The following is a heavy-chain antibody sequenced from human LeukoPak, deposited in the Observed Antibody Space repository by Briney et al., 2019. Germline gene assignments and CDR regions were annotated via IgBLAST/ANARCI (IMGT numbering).Heavy chain of an antibody. CDR1: GFTLSTNA. CDR2: ISNNGGYT. D-gene: IGHD2-15*01. V-gene: IGHV3-23*01. J-gene: IGHJ4*02. Sequence: GGSLRLSCLTSGFTLSTNAMSWVRQAPGKGLEWVSAISNNGGYTYYADSVQGRFTISRDNSKSTLCLQMNSLRAEDTAVYYCAKQLGYCSDGSCYLPYWGQGTLVTVSS. CDR3: AKQLGYCSDGSCYLPY.